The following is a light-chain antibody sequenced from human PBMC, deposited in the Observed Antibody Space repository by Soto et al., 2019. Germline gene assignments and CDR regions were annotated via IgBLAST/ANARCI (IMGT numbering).Light chain of an antibody. CDR3: QQYHSDPIT. Sequence: IVLTQSPATRSLSPGERATLSCRASQSVSRYLAWYQQTNGQAPRLLIYGASSRDTGIPDRFSGSGSGTEFTLPLTRLQAEDVSVYYCQQYHSDPITFGQGTRLEIK. CDR2: GAS. V-gene: IGKV3D-15*01. CDR1: QSVSRY. J-gene: IGKJ5*01.